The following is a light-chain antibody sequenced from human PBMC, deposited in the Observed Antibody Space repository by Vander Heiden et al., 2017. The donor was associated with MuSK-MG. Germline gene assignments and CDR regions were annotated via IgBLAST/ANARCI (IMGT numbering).Light chain of an antibody. Sequence: EIVLTQSPGTLSLSPGERAALSCRASQSVISSYIAWYQQKPGQAPRLLIYGASSRATGIPDRFSGSGSATDFTLTISRLEPEDFAVYYCQQDGSSPFTFGHGTKVDI. J-gene: IGKJ3*01. CDR1: QSVISSY. V-gene: IGKV3-20*01. CDR3: QQDGSSPFT. CDR2: GAS.